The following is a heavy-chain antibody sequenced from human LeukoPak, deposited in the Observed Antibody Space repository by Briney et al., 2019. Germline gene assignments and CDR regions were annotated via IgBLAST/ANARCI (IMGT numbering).Heavy chain of an antibody. J-gene: IGHJ4*02. Sequence: SETVSLTCTVSGGSISCYYWSWIRQPAGKGLEWIGRIYTSGSTNYNPSLKSRVTMSVDTSKNQFSLKLSSVTAADTAVYYCARTPVQTDYGDLFDYWGQGTLVTVSS. V-gene: IGHV4-4*07. CDR1: GGSISCYY. CDR2: IYTSGST. D-gene: IGHD4-17*01. CDR3: ARTPVQTDYGDLFDY.